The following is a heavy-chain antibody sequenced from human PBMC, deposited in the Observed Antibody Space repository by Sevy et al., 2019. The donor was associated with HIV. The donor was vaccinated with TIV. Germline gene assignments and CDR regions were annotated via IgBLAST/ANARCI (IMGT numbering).Heavy chain of an antibody. CDR3: ARSHVYCSSTSCYRSGDYYYGMDV. CDR1: GYSFTSYW. CDR2: IYPGDSDT. D-gene: IGHD2-2*01. J-gene: IGHJ6*02. V-gene: IGHV5-51*01. Sequence: GESLKISCKGSGYSFTSYWIGWVRQMPGKGLEWMGIIYPGDSDTRYSPSFQGQVTISADKSIGTAYLQWSSLKASDTAMYYCARSHVYCSSTSCYRSGDYYYGMDVWGQGTTVTVSS.